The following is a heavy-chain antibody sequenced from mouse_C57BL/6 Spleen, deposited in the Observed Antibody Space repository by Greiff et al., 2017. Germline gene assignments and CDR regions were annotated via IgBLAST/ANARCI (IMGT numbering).Heavy chain of an antibody. CDR2: IHPNSGST. D-gene: IGHD1-1*01. Sequence: VQLQQPGAELVKPGASVKLSCKASGYTFTSYWMHWVKQRPGQGLEWIGMIHPNSGSTNYNEKFKSKATLNVDKSSSTAYMQLSSLTSEDSAVYCGARSGYSSSYGDWGQGATLSVST. CDR3: ARSGYSSSYGD. V-gene: IGHV1-64*01. J-gene: IGHJ2*01. CDR1: GYTFTSYW.